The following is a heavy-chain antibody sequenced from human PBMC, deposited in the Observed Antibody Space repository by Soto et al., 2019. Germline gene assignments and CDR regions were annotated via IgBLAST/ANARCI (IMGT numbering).Heavy chain of an antibody. V-gene: IGHV1-18*01. CDR3: ARDSVSSSSMGY. D-gene: IGHD6-6*01. CDR1: GYTFTSHS. Sequence: QVQLVQSGAEVKKPGASVKVSCKASGYTFTSHSISWVRQAPGQGLEWMGWFSAYNGNTNYAQKLQGRVTMTTDTSTSTASMEMRSLRSDDTAVYYCARDSVSSSSMGYWGQGTLVTVSS. J-gene: IGHJ4*02. CDR2: FSAYNGNT.